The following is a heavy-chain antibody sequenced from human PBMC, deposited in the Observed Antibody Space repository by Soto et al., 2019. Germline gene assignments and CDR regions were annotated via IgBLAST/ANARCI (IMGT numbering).Heavy chain of an antibody. CDR3: VHRAGIDGNWNGGYFDY. CDR1: GFSLGARQGA. D-gene: IGHD1-1*01. CDR2: FYWDDDK. Sequence: QITLRGSGLPRVKPTQTLPLTCTFSGFSLGARQGAVGWFRHPPGKALEGLALFYWDDDKRYSPSLMSRLTITKDTSKNQVVLTMTNMDPLDTAIYYCVHRAGIDGNWNGGYFDYWGQGALVTVSS. J-gene: IGHJ4*02. V-gene: IGHV2-5*02.